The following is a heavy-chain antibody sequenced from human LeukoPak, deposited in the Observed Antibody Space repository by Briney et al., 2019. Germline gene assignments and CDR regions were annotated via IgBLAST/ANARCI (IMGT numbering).Heavy chain of an antibody. CDR1: GYTFTSYG. CDR2: ISAYNGNT. CDR3: AGSPPIIVPSSSLDY. Sequence: ASVKVSCKASGYTFTSYGISWVRQAPGQGLEWMGWISAYNGNTNYAQMLQGRVTMTTDTSTSTAYMELRSLRSDDTAVYYCAGSPPIIVPSSSLDYWGQGTLVTGSS. J-gene: IGHJ4*02. D-gene: IGHD3-16*02. V-gene: IGHV1-18*01.